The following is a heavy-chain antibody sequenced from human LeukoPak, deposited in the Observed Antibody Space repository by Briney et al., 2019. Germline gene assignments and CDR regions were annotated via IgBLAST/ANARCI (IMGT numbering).Heavy chain of an antibody. CDR1: GFTFTNYA. V-gene: IGHV3-23*01. CDR3: AKDWAAVGHYDDSSGYFDY. Sequence: GGSLRLSCAASGFTFTNYAMAWVRQAPGKGLEWVSAITGGDDSTYYADSVKGRFTISRDHSKNTLYLQMNSLRAEDTAVYYCAKDWAAVGHYDDSSGYFDYWGQGTLVTVSS. CDR2: ITGGDDST. J-gene: IGHJ4*02. D-gene: IGHD3-22*01.